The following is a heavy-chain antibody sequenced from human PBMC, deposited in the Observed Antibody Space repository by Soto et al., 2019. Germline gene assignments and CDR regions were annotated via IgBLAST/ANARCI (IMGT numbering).Heavy chain of an antibody. CDR1: GGSISSSGYY. V-gene: IGHV4-39*01. CDR3: ARHPIYYDTSGYYLGYFDY. Sequence: ASETLSLTCTVSGGSISSSGYYWGWIRQPPGKGLEWIGSIYSSGSTYYNPSLKSRVTISVDTSRNQFSLKLSSVTAADTAVYYCARHPIYYDTSGYYLGYFDYWGQGTLVTVSS. J-gene: IGHJ4*02. CDR2: IYSSGST. D-gene: IGHD3-22*01.